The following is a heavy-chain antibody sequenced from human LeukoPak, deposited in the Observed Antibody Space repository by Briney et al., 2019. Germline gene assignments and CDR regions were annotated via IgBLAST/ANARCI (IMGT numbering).Heavy chain of an antibody. CDR3: ASGPPFLKYFEY. V-gene: IGHV3-23*01. CDR2: LSVGAEYI. D-gene: IGHD3-3*01. J-gene: IGHJ4*02. CDR1: GFTFSTYV. Sequence: PGGSLRLSCAASGFTFSTYVMNWFRQAPGKGLEWVSNLSVGAEYIFYADSVKGRFTISRDDSNNALYLQMHSLRAEDTALYYCASGPPFLKYFEYWGQGTLVTVSS.